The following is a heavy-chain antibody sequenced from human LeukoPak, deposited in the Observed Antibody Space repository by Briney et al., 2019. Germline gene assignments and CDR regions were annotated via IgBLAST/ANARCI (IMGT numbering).Heavy chain of an antibody. J-gene: IGHJ5*02. CDR3: ATDRAAADP. CDR2: IYTDDRT. V-gene: IGHV3-53*01. D-gene: IGHD6-13*01. Sequence: RSGGSLRLSCAASGFTVSNYYMSWVRQAPGKGLEWVSDIYTDDRTYYADSVKGRFTISRDDSKNMLFLQMDSLRVEDTAVYYCATDRAAADPWGQGTLVTVSS. CDR1: GFTVSNYY.